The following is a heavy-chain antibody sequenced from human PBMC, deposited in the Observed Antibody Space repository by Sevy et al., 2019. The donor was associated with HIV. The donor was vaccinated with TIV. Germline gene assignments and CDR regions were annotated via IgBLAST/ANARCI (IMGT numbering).Heavy chain of an antibody. CDR3: AYGSGGRNWFDP. CDR1: GGTFSSYA. CDR2: IIAIFGTA. D-gene: IGHD3-10*01. J-gene: IGHJ5*02. Sequence: ASVKVSCKPSGGTFSSYAISWVRQAPGQGLEWMGGIIAIFGTANYAQKFQGRVTITADESTSTAYMELSSLRSEDTAVYYCAYGSGGRNWFDPWGQGTLVTVSS. V-gene: IGHV1-69*13.